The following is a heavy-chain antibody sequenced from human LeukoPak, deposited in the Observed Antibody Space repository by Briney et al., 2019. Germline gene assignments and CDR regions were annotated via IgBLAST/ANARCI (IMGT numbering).Heavy chain of an antibody. CDR2: INPNTGGT. D-gene: IGHD2-21*02. CDR1: GYTFTGYY. V-gene: IGHV1-2*02. CDR3: ARGRLEGFASDEFDN. J-gene: IGHJ4*02. Sequence: ASVKVSCKASGYTFTGYYIHWVRQAPGQGLEWMGWINPNTGGTNYAQKFQGRVTMTTDTSISTAYMELRRLRPDDTAVYYCARGRLEGFASDEFDNWGQGPWSPSPQ.